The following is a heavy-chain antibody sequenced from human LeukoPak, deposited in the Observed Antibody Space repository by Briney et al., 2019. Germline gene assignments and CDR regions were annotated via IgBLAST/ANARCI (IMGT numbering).Heavy chain of an antibody. CDR2: ISGFRTTT. CDR3: AKDLVQLWFIDY. D-gene: IGHD5-18*01. Sequence: GGSLRLSCAASGFTFSSYAMSWVRQAPGKGLEWVSSISGFRTTTHYADSVKGRFTISRDNSKNTLYLQMNSLRAEDTAVYYCAKDLVQLWFIDYWGQGTLVTVSS. V-gene: IGHV3-23*01. CDR1: GFTFSSYA. J-gene: IGHJ4*02.